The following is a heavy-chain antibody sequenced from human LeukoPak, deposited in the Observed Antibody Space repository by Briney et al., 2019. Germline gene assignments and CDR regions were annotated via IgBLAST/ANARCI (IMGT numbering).Heavy chain of an antibody. CDR2: ISAYNGNT. CDR1: GYTFTSYG. Sequence: ASVKVSCKASGYTFTSYGISWVRQAPGQGLEWMGWISAYNGNTNYAQKLQGRVTMTTDTSTSTACMELRSLRSDDTAVYYCARDGITMIVVVNYGMDVWGQGTTVTVSS. CDR3: ARDGITMIVVVNYGMDV. V-gene: IGHV1-18*01. D-gene: IGHD3-22*01. J-gene: IGHJ6*02.